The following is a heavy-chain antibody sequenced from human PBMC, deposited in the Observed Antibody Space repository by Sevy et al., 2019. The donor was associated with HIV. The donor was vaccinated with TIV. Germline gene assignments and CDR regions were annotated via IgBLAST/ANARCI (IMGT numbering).Heavy chain of an antibody. CDR1: GGTFSSYA. J-gene: IGHJ4*02. V-gene: IGHV1-69*13. CDR2: IIPIFGTA. D-gene: IGHD3-22*01. Sequence: ASVKVSCKASGGTFSSYAISWVRQAPGQGLEWMGGIIPIFGTANYAQKFQGRDTITADESTSTAYMELSSLRSEDTAVYYCARDYYDSSGYFDYWGQGTLVTVSS. CDR3: ARDYYDSSGYFDY.